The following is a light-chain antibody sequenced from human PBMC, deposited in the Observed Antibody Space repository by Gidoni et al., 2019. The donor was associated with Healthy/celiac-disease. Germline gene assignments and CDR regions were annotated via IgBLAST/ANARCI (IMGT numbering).Light chain of an antibody. Sequence: QTALTQPAPVSGSPGQSITISCTGTSSDVGGYNYVSWYQQHPGKAPKVMIYDVSNRPSGVSNRFSGSKSGNTASLTISGLQAEDEADYYCSSYTSSSTRVFGTGTKVTVL. J-gene: IGLJ1*01. CDR2: DVS. CDR1: SSDVGGYNY. CDR3: SSYTSSSTRV. V-gene: IGLV2-14*01.